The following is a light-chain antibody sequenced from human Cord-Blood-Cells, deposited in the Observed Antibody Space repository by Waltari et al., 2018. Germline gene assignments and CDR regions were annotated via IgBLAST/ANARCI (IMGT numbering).Light chain of an antibody. Sequence: SYELTQPPSVSVSPGQTASIPCPGDQSGDKYACWYQQKPGQSPVLVIYQDSTRPSGIPERFSGSNSGNTATLTISGTQAMDEADYYCQAWDSSNVVFGGGTKLTVL. CDR2: QDS. V-gene: IGLV3-1*01. J-gene: IGLJ2*01. CDR1: QSGDKY. CDR3: QAWDSSNVV.